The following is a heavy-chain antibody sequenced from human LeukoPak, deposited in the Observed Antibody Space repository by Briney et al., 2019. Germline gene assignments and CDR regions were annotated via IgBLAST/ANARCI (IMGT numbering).Heavy chain of an antibody. V-gene: IGHV3-30*03. CDR3: ARVGGSYDY. CDR1: GFTFSSYG. CDR2: ISYDGSNK. Sequence: PGRSLRLSCAASGFTFSSYGMHWVRQAPGKGLEWVAVISYDGSNKYYADSVKGRFTISRDNAKNSLYLQMNSLRAEDTAVYYCARVGGSYDYWGQGTLVTVSS. D-gene: IGHD5-18*01. J-gene: IGHJ4*02.